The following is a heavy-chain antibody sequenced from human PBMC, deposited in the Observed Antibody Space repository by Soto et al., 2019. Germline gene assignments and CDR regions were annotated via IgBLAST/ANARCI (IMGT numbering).Heavy chain of an antibody. Sequence: VQLVQSGAEVKKPGSSVKVSCKASGGTFSNSAFSWVRQAPGQGLEWMGGIIPLFGTPKYAQKFQGRLTINADESSSTAYMELSSLRSEDTAVYYCASERVAEMATWGFFDYWGQGTLVTVSS. J-gene: IGHJ4*02. CDR2: IIPLFGTP. CDR1: GGTFSNSA. CDR3: ASERVAEMATWGFFDY. D-gene: IGHD5-12*01. V-gene: IGHV1-69*01.